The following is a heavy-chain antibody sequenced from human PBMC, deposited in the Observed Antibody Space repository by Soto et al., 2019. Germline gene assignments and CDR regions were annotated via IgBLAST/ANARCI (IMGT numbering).Heavy chain of an antibody. CDR2: ISGSGDST. D-gene: IGHD2-15*01. CDR3: AAPVGKEHCRGCSCYSGGDY. V-gene: IGHV3-23*01. J-gene: IGHJ4*02. CDR1: GFTFFNYA. Sequence: EVQLLESGGGLVQPGGSLRLSCAASGFTFFNYAMTWVRQAPGRGLEWVSSISGSGDSTEYADSVKGRFTISRDNSKNTLFLQMNSLRARDTAVYFCAAPVGKEHCRGCSCYSGGDYWGQGTLVTVSS.